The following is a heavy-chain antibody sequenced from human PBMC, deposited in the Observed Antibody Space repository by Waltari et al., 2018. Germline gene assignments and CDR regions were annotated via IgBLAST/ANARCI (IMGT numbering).Heavy chain of an antibody. CDR3: ATFMITFGGADY. V-gene: IGHV1-2*06. J-gene: IGHJ4*02. Sequence: QVQLVQSGAEVKKPGASVKVSCKTSGYTFTGYYMHWVRQAPGQGLEWVGRINPNSGDTNYAQKFQGRVTMTRDTSISTAYLELSGLRSDDTAVYYCATFMITFGGADYWGQGTLVTVSS. CDR2: INPNSGDT. D-gene: IGHD3-16*01. CDR1: GYTFTGYY.